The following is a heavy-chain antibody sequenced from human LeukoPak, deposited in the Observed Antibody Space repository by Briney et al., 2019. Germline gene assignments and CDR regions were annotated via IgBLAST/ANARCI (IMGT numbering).Heavy chain of an antibody. J-gene: IGHJ4*02. CDR3: AREIEGSGYDY. CDR2: IYYSGST. V-gene: IGHV4-59*01. D-gene: IGHD3-22*01. CDR1: GGSISSYY. Sequence: SETLSLTCSVSGGSISSYYWSWIQQPPGKGLEWIGYIYYSGSTNYNPSLKSRVTISVDTSKNQFSLKLSSVTAADTAVYYCAREIEGSGYDYWGQGTLVTVSS.